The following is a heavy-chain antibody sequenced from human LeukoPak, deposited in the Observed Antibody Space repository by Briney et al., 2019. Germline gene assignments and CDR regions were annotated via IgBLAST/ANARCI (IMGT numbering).Heavy chain of an antibody. CDR3: ANRGMHYFDC. D-gene: IGHD1-14*01. J-gene: IGHJ4*02. CDR2: ISSSGSTR. V-gene: IGHV3-48*03. CDR1: GFTFSTYE. Sequence: PGGSLRLSCAASGFTFSTYEMNWVRQAPGKGLEWISYISSSGSTRYYADSVKGRFTISRDNAKNSLYLQMNSLRAEDTAVYYCANRGMHYFDCWGQGTLVTVSS.